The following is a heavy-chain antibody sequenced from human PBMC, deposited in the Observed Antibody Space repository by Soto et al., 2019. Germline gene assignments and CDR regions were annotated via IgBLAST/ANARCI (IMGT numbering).Heavy chain of an antibody. J-gene: IGHJ6*02. CDR1: GFTLSSYS. Sequence: EVQLVESGGGLVQPGGSLRLSCEASGFTLSSYSMNWARQAPGQGLEWVSYISSSSSTIYYADSVKGRFTISRDNAMNSLYLLMNSLRDEDTAVYYCARDNPRSSGWDVWGQGTTVTVSS. V-gene: IGHV3-48*02. CDR2: ISSSSSTI. CDR3: ARDNPRSSGWDV.